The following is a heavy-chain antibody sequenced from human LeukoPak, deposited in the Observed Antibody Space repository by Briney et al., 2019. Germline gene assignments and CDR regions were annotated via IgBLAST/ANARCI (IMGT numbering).Heavy chain of an antibody. CDR3: VRHDGRGGATMGTLDS. CDR2: IYYGRTT. CDR1: GDSISSSSHH. J-gene: IGHJ4*02. V-gene: IGHV4-39*01. Sequence: SETLSLTCTVSGDSISSSSHHWGWIRQSPGKGLEWIGSIYYGRTTYYNPSLNNRVSISVVTSKNQFSLQLNSMSAADTAVYYCVRHDGRGGATMGTLDSWGQGSLVTVSS. D-gene: IGHD5-24*01.